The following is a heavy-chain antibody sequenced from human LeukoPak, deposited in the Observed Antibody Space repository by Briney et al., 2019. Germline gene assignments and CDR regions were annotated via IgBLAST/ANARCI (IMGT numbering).Heavy chain of an antibody. J-gene: IGHJ4*02. Sequence: GGSLRLPCAASGFTFSSYGMNWVRQAPGKGLEWLSYLSNTGNIHYAQSVKGRFTFSRDNAKSSLYLQMDGLRAEDTAVYYCARRGDSPMIGDHWGQGILVTVAS. CDR3: ARRGDSPMIGDH. CDR2: LSNTGNI. CDR1: GFTFSSYG. V-gene: IGHV3-48*01. D-gene: IGHD3-10*02.